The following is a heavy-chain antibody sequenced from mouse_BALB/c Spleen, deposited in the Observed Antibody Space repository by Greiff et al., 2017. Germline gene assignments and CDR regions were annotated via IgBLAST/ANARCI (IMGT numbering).Heavy chain of an antibody. CDR3: ARTYYYGSSYFDY. Sequence: EVKLQESGPELVKPGASVKMSCKASGYTFTSYVMHWVKQKPGQGLEWIGYINPYNDGTKYNEKFKGKATLTSDKSSSTAYMELSSLTSEDSAVYYCARTYYYGSSYFDYWGQGTTLTVSS. CDR2: INPYNDGT. J-gene: IGHJ2*01. D-gene: IGHD1-1*01. CDR1: GYTFTSYV. V-gene: IGHV1-14*01.